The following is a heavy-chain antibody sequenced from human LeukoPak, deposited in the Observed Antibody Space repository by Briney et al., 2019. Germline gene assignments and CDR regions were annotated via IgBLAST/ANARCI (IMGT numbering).Heavy chain of an antibody. Sequence: GGSLRLSCAASEFSVGSNYMSWVRQAPGKGLEWVAFIRYVGSGTYYADSVKGRFTISRDNSKNTLYLQMNSLRVEDTAMYYCAKDLMRDLWFGESWGQGTLVTVSS. V-gene: IGHV3-30*02. CDR2: IRYVGSGT. J-gene: IGHJ5*02. D-gene: IGHD3-10*01. CDR1: EFSVGSNY. CDR3: AKDLMRDLWFGES.